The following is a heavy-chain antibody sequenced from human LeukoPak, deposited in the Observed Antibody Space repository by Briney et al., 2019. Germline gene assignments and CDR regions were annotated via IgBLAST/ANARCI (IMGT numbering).Heavy chain of an antibody. CDR1: GYSIYSGDY. J-gene: IGHJ4*02. D-gene: IGHD6-6*01. V-gene: IGHV4-38-2*02. CDR2: IYHSGST. CDR3: ARGPYSSSSLFSY. Sequence: SETLSLTCSVSGYSIYSGDYWGWIRQPPGKGLEWIGNIYHSGSTYYNPSLKSRVTISVDTSKNQFSLKLTSVTAADTAVYYCARGPYSSSSLFSYWGQGTLVTVSS.